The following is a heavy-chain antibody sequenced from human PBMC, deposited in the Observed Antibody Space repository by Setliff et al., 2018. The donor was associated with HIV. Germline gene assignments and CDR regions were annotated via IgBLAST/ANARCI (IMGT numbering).Heavy chain of an antibody. D-gene: IGHD3-22*01. CDR3: ARASRGGYYGSSGYAY. V-gene: IGHV3-48*01. CDR1: GFTFSDYG. CDR2: ISSSSSRI. Sequence: PGESLRLSCAASGFTFSDYGMNWVRQAPGRGLEWVSHISSSSSRIYYADSVKGRFTISRDNAKNSLYLQMNSLRAEDTAVYYCARASRGGYYGSSGYAYWGQGTLVTVSS. J-gene: IGHJ4*02.